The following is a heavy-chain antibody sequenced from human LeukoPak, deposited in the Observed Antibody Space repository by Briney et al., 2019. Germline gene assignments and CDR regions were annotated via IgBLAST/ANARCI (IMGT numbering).Heavy chain of an antibody. CDR1: GFTFSSYW. J-gene: IGHJ4*02. V-gene: IGHV3-74*01. CDR3: ARGVVPRYSYGYFDY. CDR2: INGDGSIT. D-gene: IGHD5-18*01. Sequence: GGSLRLSCAASGFTFSSYWMHWVRQAPGKGLVWVSRINGDGSITTYADSVKGRFTISRDNAKNTLYLQMNSLRAEDTAVYYCARGVVPRYSYGYFDYWGQGTLVTVSS.